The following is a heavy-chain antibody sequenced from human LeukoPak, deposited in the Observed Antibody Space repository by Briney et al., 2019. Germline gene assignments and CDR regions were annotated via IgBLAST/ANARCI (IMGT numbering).Heavy chain of an antibody. D-gene: IGHD5-12*01. Sequence: SETLSLSCTVSGGSISSSSYYWGWIRQPPGKGLEWIGSIYYSGSTYYNPSLKSRVTISVDTSKNQFSLKLSSMTAADTAVYYCARAGLRSHRNFDYWGQGTLVAVSS. CDR1: GGSISSSSYY. V-gene: IGHV4-39*07. J-gene: IGHJ4*02. CDR3: ARAGLRSHRNFDY. CDR2: IYYSGST.